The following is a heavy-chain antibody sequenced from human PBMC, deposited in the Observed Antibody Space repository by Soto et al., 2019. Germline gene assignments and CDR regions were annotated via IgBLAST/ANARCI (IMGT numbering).Heavy chain of an antibody. CDR3: ARGSRGYSYADWFDP. J-gene: IGHJ5*02. Sequence: ASVKVSCKASGYTFTSYGISWVRQAPGQGLEWMGWISAYNGNTNYAQKLQGRVTMTTDTSTSTAYMELRSLRSDDTAVYYCARGSRGYSYADWFDPWGQGTLVTVPQ. D-gene: IGHD5-18*01. V-gene: IGHV1-18*01. CDR2: ISAYNGNT. CDR1: GYTFTSYG.